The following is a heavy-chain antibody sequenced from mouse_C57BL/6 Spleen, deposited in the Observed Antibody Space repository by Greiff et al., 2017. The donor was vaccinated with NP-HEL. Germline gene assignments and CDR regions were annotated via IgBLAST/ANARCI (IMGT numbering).Heavy chain of an antibody. CDR2: INPNNGGT. D-gene: IGHD4-1*01. Sequence: VQLQQSGPELVKPGASVKISCKASGYTFTDYYMNWVKQSHGKSLEWIGDINPNNGGTSYNQKFKGKATLTVDKSSSTAYMELRSLTSEDSAVYYCARRTNRGFAYWGQGTLVTVSA. CDR1: GYTFTDYY. V-gene: IGHV1-26*01. CDR3: ARRTNRGFAY. J-gene: IGHJ3*01.